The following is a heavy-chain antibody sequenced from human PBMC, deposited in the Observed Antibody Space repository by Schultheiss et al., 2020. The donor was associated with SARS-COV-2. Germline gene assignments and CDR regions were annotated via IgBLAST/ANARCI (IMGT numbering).Heavy chain of an antibody. D-gene: IGHD6-13*01. J-gene: IGHJ5*02. Sequence: SQTLSLTCTVSGGSISRSGYYWSWIRQPPGKGLEWIGEINHSGSTNYNPSLKSRVTISVDTSKNQFSLKLSSVTAADTAVYYCARVKQQLYVWFDPWGQGTLVTVSS. CDR3: ARVKQQLYVWFDP. V-gene: IGHV4-31*03. CDR1: GGSISRSGYY. CDR2: INHSGST.